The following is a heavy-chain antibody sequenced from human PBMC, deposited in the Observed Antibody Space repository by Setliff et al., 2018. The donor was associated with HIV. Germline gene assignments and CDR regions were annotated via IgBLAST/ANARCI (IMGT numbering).Heavy chain of an antibody. CDR2: ISFGSTYI. J-gene: IGHJ6*03. CDR3: ARSGGIGNYNWDV. D-gene: IGHD3-16*01. V-gene: IGHV3-21*01. CDR1: GFTFSSYC. Sequence: PGGSLSLSCVASGFTFSSYCMDWFRQAPGKGLEWVSSISFGSTYIYQSDSVRGRFTISRDDAKKSLYLQMNSLGAEDTAVYYCARSGGIGNYNWDVWGKGTTVTVSS.